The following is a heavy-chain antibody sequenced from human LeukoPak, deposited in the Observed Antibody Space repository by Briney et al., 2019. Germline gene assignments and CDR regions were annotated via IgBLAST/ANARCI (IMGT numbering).Heavy chain of an antibody. V-gene: IGHV3-30-3*01. CDR3: ARGKVDEFDY. CDR2: ISYDGSNK. D-gene: IGHD2-15*01. CDR1: GFTFSDHY. Sequence: GGSLRLSCAASGFTFSDHYMDWVRQAPGRGLEWVAVISYDGSNKYYADSVKGRFTIPRDNSKNTLYLQMNGLRAEDTAVYYCARGKVDEFDYWGQGTLVTVSS. J-gene: IGHJ4*02.